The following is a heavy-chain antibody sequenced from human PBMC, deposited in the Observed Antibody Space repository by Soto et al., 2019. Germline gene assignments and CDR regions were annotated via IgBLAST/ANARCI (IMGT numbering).Heavy chain of an antibody. CDR2: NNAGNGYT. CDR3: ASLYSYGSDDAFDI. V-gene: IGHV1-3*01. CDR1: EYTFI. Sequence: ASVKVSCKASEYTFIIHWVRQAPGQGLEWMGWNNAGNGYTEYSQNLQGRFTITRDTSASTAYMELSSLRSEDTAVYYCASLYSYGSDDAFDIWGQGTMVTVSS. J-gene: IGHJ3*02. D-gene: IGHD5-18*01.